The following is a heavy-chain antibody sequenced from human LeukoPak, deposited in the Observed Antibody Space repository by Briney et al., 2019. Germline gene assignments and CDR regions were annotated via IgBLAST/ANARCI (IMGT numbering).Heavy chain of an antibody. CDR3: AKGNGATVVSFDY. Sequence: GGSLRLSCAASGFIFSSYGMSWVRQAPGKGLEWVSGFGRSGTSTYYADSVKGRFTISRDNSKNTLYLQMNSVRAEDTAVYYCAKGNGATVVSFDYRSQGILVTVSS. CDR1: GFIFSSYG. CDR2: FGRSGTST. J-gene: IGHJ4*02. V-gene: IGHV3-23*01. D-gene: IGHD4-23*01.